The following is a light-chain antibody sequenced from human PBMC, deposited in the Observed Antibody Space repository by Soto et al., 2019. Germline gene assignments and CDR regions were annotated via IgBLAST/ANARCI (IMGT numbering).Light chain of an antibody. CDR2: GAS. V-gene: IGKV3-20*01. J-gene: IGKJ1*01. Sequence: EIVLTQSPGTLSLSPGERATLSCRASQSVSSIYLDWYQQKPGQAPRLLIYGASSRATGIPDRFSGSGSGTDFTLTISRLEPEDFAVYYCQQYGSSSWTFGHGTKVELK. CDR1: QSVSSIY. CDR3: QQYGSSSWT.